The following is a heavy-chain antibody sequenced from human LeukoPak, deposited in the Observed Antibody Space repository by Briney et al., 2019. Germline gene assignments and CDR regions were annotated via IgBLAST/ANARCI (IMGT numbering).Heavy chain of an antibody. Sequence: SETLSLTCTVSGGSISSYYWSWIRQPPGKGLEWIGYIYYSGSTDYNPSLKSRVTISVDTSKNQFSLKLSSVTAADTAVYYCARVPVGWTSGAFDIWGQGTMVTVSS. CDR3: ARVPVGWTSGAFDI. CDR1: GGSISSYY. CDR2: IYYSGST. V-gene: IGHV4-59*01. D-gene: IGHD3-10*01. J-gene: IGHJ3*02.